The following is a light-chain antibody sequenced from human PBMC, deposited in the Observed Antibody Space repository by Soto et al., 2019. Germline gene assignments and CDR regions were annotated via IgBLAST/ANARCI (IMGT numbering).Light chain of an antibody. V-gene: IGKV2-28*01. CDR2: LGS. CDR1: HSLLRSDGYNS. J-gene: IGKJ4*01. Sequence: DLVMTQSPLSLPVTPGEPASISCRSSHSLLRSDGYNSLDWYLQKPGQSPQLLIYLGSNRASGVPDRFSGSVSGTDFTLKISRVEAEDVGVYFCMQAIQTPLSFGGGTKVELK. CDR3: MQAIQTPLS.